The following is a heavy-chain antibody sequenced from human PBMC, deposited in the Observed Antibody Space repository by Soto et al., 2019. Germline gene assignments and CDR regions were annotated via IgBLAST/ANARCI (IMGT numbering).Heavy chain of an antibody. CDR3: AKGGERDV. CDR1: GFSFSSFA. Sequence: EVLLLESGGGLVQPGGSLRLSCEASGFSFSSFAMNWVRQAPGKGLEWVSAIGDSGASTYYADSVKGRFTISRDNSRNTLYLQLNSLRAEDTAVYYCAKGGERDVGGNGTTVTVSS. V-gene: IGHV3-23*01. CDR2: IGDSGAST. J-gene: IGHJ6*04. D-gene: IGHD3-16*01.